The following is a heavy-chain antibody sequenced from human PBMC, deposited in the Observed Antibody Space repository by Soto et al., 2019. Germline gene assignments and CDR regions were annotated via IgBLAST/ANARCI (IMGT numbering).Heavy chain of an antibody. V-gene: IGHV3-23*01. J-gene: IGHJ4*02. CDR3: AKDGGSSHIPYFFDY. D-gene: IGHD6-13*01. CDR2: ISGSGDNT. Sequence: EVQLLESGGGLLQPGGSLRLSCAASGFTFSTYAMSWVRQAPGKGLEWVSAISGSGDNTNFADSVKGRFTISRDNSKNTLYLQMNSLRAEDTAVYYCAKDGGSSHIPYFFDYWGQGTLVTVSS. CDR1: GFTFSTYA.